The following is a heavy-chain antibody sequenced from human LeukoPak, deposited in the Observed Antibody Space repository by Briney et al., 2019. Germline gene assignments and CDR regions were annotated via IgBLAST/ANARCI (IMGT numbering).Heavy chain of an antibody. V-gene: IGHV3-30*02. CDR3: AKDLRDYDFWSGYGDY. CDR1: GFTFSSYG. J-gene: IGHJ4*02. Sequence: GGALRLSCAASGFTFSSYGMHWVRQAPGKGLEGGAFIRYDGGNKYYADSVKGRFTISRDNPKNTLYLQMNSLRAEDTAVYYCAKDLRDYDFWSGYGDYWGQGTLVTVSS. CDR2: IRYDGGNK. D-gene: IGHD3-3*01.